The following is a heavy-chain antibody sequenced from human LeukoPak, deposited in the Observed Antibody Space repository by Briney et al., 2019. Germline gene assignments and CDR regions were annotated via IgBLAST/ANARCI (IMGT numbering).Heavy chain of an antibody. V-gene: IGHV3-74*01. Sequence: GGSLRLSCAASGFTFSSYWMHWVRQAPGKGLVWVSRINSDGSSTSYADSVKGRFTISRDNAKNTLYLQMNSLRAEDTAVYYCARDRRDRSNWNDWPLVWGKGTTVTVSS. D-gene: IGHD1-1*01. CDR1: GFTFSSYW. CDR2: INSDGSST. J-gene: IGHJ6*04. CDR3: ARDRRDRSNWNDWPLV.